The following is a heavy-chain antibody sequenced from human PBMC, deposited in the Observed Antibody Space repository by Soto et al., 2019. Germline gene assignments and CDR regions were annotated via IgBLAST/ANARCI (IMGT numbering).Heavy chain of an antibody. V-gene: IGHV3-73*02. CDR3: TRPGGKPPALLEGYYKRYYYYYGMDV. Sequence: EVQLVESGGGLVQPGGSLKLSCAASGFTFSGSAMHWVRQVSGKGLEWVGRIRSKANSYATAYAASVKGRFTISRDDSKNTAYLQMNSLKTEDTAVYYCTRPGGKPPALLEGYYKRYYYYYGMDVWGQGTTVTVSS. J-gene: IGHJ6*02. CDR1: GFTFSGSA. D-gene: IGHD3-9*01. CDR2: IRSKANSYAT.